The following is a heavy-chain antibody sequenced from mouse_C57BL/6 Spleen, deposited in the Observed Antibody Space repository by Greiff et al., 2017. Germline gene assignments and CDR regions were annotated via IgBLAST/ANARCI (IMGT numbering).Heavy chain of an antibody. J-gene: IGHJ3*01. V-gene: IGHV1-59*01. CDR1: GYTFTSYW. CDR3: AREGYSNYVWFAY. D-gene: IGHD2-5*01. Sequence: VQLQQSGAELVRPGTSVKLSCKASGYTFTSYWMHWVKQRPGQGLEWIGVIDPSDSYTNYNQKFKGKATLTVDTSSSTAYMQLSSLTSEDSAVYYCAREGYSNYVWFAYWGQGTLVTVSA. CDR2: IDPSDSYT.